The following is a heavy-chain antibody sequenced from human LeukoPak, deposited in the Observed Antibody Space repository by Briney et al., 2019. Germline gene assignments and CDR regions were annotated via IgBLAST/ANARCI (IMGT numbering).Heavy chain of an antibody. CDR2: ISSSSSYI. Sequence: GGSLRLSCVVSGFTFSSYSMNWVRQAPGKGLEWVSSISSSSSYIYYADSLKGRFTISRDNAKNSLYLQMNSLRAEDTAVYYCARDREWLVPAAPFGDYWGQGTLVTVSS. V-gene: IGHV3-21*01. CDR3: ARDREWLVPAAPFGDY. J-gene: IGHJ4*02. D-gene: IGHD6-19*01. CDR1: GFTFSSYS.